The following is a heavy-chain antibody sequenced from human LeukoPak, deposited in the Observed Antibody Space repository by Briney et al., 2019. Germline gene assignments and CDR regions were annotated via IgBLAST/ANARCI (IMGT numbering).Heavy chain of an antibody. Sequence: GVLRLSCAASGFIFSNYGMHWVRQVPGKGLECVSVIWYDGSKTYCGDSVKGRFTISRDNSKNTLYLQMNSLRAEDTAVYYCARDSYGMDVWGQGTTVTVSS. CDR3: ARDSYGMDV. J-gene: IGHJ6*02. CDR1: GFIFSNYG. V-gene: IGHV3-33*01. CDR2: IWYDGSKT.